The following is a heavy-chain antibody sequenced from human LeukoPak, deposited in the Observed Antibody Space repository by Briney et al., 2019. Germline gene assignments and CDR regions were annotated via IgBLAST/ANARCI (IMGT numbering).Heavy chain of an antibody. CDR3: ASFSYGSPFDY. D-gene: IGHD4-17*01. Sequence: ASVKVSCKASGYTFTSYYMHWVRQAPGQGLEWMGIINPSGGSTSYAQKFQGRVTMTRDMSTSTVYMELSSLRSEDTVVYYCASFSYGSPFDYWGQGTLVTVSS. V-gene: IGHV1-46*01. CDR1: GYTFTSYY. J-gene: IGHJ4*02. CDR2: INPSGGST.